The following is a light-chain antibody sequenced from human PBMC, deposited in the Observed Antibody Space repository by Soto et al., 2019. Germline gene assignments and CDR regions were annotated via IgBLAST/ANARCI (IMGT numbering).Light chain of an antibody. V-gene: IGKV1-5*03. CDR1: QSIDYY. Sequence: DVQMTQSPSTLSASVGDRVTITCRASQSIDYYLAWYQQKPGKAPKLLIYKASSLEGGVLSRFSGSGSGTEFTLSISSRQPDDFATYFCLHHNAYSYTFGQGTKLDIK. J-gene: IGKJ2*01. CDR2: KAS. CDR3: LHHNAYSYT.